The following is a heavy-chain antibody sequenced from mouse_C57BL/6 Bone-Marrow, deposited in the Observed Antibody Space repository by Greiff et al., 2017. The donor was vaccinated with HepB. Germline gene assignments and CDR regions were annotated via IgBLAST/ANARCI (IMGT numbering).Heavy chain of an antibody. CDR3: ARELRLPWFAY. CDR2: IYPGDGDT. Sequence: QVTLKESGAELVKPGASVKISCKASGYAFSSYWMNWVKQRPGKGLEWIGQIYPGDGDTNYNGKFKGKATLTADKSSSTAYMQLSSLTSEDSAVYFCARELRLPWFAYWGQGTLVTVSA. V-gene: IGHV1-80*01. D-gene: IGHD3-2*02. CDR1: GYAFSSYW. J-gene: IGHJ3*01.